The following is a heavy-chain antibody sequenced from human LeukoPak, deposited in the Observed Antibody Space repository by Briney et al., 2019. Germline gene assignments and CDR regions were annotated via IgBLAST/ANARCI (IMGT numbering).Heavy chain of an antibody. CDR1: GFTFSSYW. CDR3: AKGRDYGDY. CDR2: ITQDGREK. Sequence: GGSLRLSCAVSGFTFSSYWMTWVRQVPGKGLQRVANITQDGREKYYMDSMKGRLNISRDNTENSVFLQLTSLRPEDTGIYFCAKGRDYGDYWGQGTLVAVSS. J-gene: IGHJ4*02. V-gene: IGHV3-7*01.